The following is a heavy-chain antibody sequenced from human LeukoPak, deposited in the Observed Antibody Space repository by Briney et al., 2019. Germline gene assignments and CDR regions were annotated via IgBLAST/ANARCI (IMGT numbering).Heavy chain of an antibody. V-gene: IGHV1-69*01. Sequence: ASVKVSCKASGGTFSSYAISWVRQAPGQGLEWMGGIIPIFGTANYAQKFQGRVTITADESTSTAYMELSSLRSEDTAVYYCAITDLDKEGYCSGGSCSGSVTSYYYYYGMDVWGQGTTVTVSS. J-gene: IGHJ6*02. CDR1: GGTFSSYA. CDR2: IIPIFGTA. D-gene: IGHD2-15*01. CDR3: AITDLDKEGYCSGGSCSGSVTSYYYYYGMDV.